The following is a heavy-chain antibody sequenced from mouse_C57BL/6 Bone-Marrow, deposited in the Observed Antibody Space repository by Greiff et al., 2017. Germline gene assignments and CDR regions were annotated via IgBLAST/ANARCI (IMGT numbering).Heavy chain of an antibody. CDR2: IDPETGGT. Sequence: QVHVKQSGAELVRPGASVTLSCKASGYTFTDYEMHWVKQIPVHGLEWIGAIDPETGGTAYNQKFKGKAILTADKSSSTAYMELRSLTSEDSAVYYCTRGYYYGSSYPCDYGGQGTTLTVSS. J-gene: IGHJ2*01. CDR1: GYTFTDYE. CDR3: TRGYYYGSSYPCDY. V-gene: IGHV1-15*01. D-gene: IGHD1-1*01.